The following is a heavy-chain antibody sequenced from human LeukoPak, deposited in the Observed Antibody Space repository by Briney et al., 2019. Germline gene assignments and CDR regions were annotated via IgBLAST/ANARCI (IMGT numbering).Heavy chain of an antibody. V-gene: IGHV3-33*01. CDR1: GFTFSSYG. J-gene: IGHJ3*02. CDR2: IWFDGSNK. D-gene: IGHD4-17*01. CDR3: ARYYGDYGAFDI. Sequence: PGRSLRLSCAASGFTFSSYGMHWVRQAPGKGLEWVALIWFDGSNKYYADSVKGRFTISRDNSKNTLYLQMNSLTAEDTAVYFCARYYGDYGAFDIWGQGTMVTVSS.